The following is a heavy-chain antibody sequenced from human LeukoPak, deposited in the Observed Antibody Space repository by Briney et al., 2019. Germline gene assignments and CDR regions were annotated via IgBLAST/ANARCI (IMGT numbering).Heavy chain of an antibody. V-gene: IGHV4-34*01. D-gene: IGHD3-22*01. CDR3: ARDDSSGYWDY. Sequence: PSETLSLTCAVYGGSFSGYYWSWIRQPPGKGLEWIGEINHSGSTNYNPSLKSRVTISVDTSKNQFSLKLSSVTAADTAVYYCARDDSSGYWDYWGQGTLVTVSS. CDR2: INHSGST. CDR1: GGSFSGYY. J-gene: IGHJ4*02.